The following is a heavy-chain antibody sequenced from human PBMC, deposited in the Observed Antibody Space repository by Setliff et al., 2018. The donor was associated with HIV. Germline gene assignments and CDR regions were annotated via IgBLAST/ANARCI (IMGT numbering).Heavy chain of an antibody. CDR1: GYSFSGYH. D-gene: IGHD3-3*01. CDR3: ARALRISGVIRY. J-gene: IGHJ4*02. V-gene: IGHV1-2*06. Sequence: ASVKVSCKASGYSFSGYHMYWVRQAPGQGLEWMGRINPDSGDTKYTQNFEGRVTMTSDTSISTVYMELSRLRSDDTAVYYCARALRISGVIRYWGQGTLVTVSS. CDR2: INPDSGDT.